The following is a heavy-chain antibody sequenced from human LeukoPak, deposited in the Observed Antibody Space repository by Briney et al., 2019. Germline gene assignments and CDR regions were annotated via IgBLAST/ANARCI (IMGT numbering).Heavy chain of an antibody. CDR1: GFTVSSNY. CDR3: ARAVDIVATTPFDI. D-gene: IGHD5-12*01. CDR2: IYSGGTT. Sequence: GGSLRLSCAASGFTVSSNYMSWVRQAPGKGLEWVSVIYSGGTTYYADSVKGRFTISRDNSKNTLYLQMNSLGAEDTAVYYCARAVDIVATTPFDIWGQGTMVTVSS. J-gene: IGHJ3*02. V-gene: IGHV3-66*01.